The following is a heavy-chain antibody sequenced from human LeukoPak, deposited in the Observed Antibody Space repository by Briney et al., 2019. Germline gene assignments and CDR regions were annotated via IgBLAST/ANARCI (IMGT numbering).Heavy chain of an antibody. J-gene: IGHJ6*03. Sequence: GGSLRLSCAASGFTFSGSAMHWVRQASGKGLEWVGRIRSKASSYATAYAASVKGRFTISRDNSKNTLYLQMNSLRAEDTAVYYCARSPRTYYYDSSGYYYDSQTLYYYYYYMDVWGKGTTVTISS. D-gene: IGHD3-22*01. CDR3: ARSPRTYYYDSSGYYYDSQTLYYYYYYMDV. V-gene: IGHV3-73*01. CDR2: IRSKASSYAT. CDR1: GFTFSGSA.